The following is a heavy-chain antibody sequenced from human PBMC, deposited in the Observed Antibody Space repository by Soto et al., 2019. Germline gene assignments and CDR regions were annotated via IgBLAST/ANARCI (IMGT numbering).Heavy chain of an antibody. V-gene: IGHV3-23*01. D-gene: IGHD6-13*01. CDR2: ISGSGGST. J-gene: IGHJ4*02. CDR1: GFTFSSYA. Sequence: EVQLLESGGGLVQPGGSLRLSCAASGFTFSSYAMSWVRQAPGKGLEWVSAISGSGGSTYHADSVKGRFTISRDNSKNTLYLQMNSLRAEDTAVYYCAKLRSSSWYYFDYWGQGTLVTVSS. CDR3: AKLRSSSWYYFDY.